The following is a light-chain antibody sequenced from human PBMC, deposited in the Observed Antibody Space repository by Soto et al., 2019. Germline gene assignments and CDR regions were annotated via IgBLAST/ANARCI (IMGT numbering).Light chain of an antibody. CDR2: DAS. V-gene: IGKV3-11*01. J-gene: IGKJ5*01. CDR3: QHRMNWPLT. CDR1: QTVSSY. Sequence: EIVLTQSPATLSFSPGETATLSCXASQTVSSYLLWYQQKPGQAPRLLIYDASNRASGTPARFSGSGSETDFTLTISSLEPEDIAVYYCQHRMNWPLTFGQGTRLEIK.